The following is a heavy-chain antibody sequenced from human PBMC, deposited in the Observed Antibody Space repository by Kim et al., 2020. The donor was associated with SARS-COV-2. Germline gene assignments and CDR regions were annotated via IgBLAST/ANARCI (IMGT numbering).Heavy chain of an antibody. Sequence: GGSLRLSCAASGFTFSSYGMHWVRQAPGKGLEWVAVIWYDGSNKYYADSVKGRFTISRDNSKNTLYLQMNSLRAEDTAVYYCARDRKIRYFDCWGQGTLVTVSS. J-gene: IGHJ4*02. CDR2: IWYDGSNK. CDR3: ARDRKIRYFDC. D-gene: IGHD3-9*01. CDR1: GFTFSSYG. V-gene: IGHV3-33*01.